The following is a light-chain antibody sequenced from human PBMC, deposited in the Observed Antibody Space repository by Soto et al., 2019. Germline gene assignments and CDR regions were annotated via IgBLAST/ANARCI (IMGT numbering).Light chain of an antibody. CDR3: QQYNKWPLFT. Sequence: ETVLTQSPATFSVSPGERATLSCRASQSIGSNLAWYQQRPGQPPRLLICGASTRATGVPARFSGSRSGTEFPLAINSLQSEDFALYYCQQYNKWPLFTFGPGTKVDIK. CDR2: GAS. J-gene: IGKJ3*01. V-gene: IGKV3-15*01. CDR1: QSIGSN.